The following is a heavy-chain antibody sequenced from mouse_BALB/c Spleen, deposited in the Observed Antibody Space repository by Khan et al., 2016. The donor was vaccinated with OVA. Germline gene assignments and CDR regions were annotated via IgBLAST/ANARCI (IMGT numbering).Heavy chain of an antibody. V-gene: IGHV1S81*02. CDR3: RRRGTARATLWFAY. CDR1: GYTFINYY. Sequence: QVQLQQSGAELVKPGASVKLSCKAAGYTFINYYMYWVKQRPGQGLEWIGEINPSNGGTNFNEKFKNKATLTVDKSSSTAYMQLNSLTSEDSAVYYCRRRGTARATLWFAYWGQGTLVTVSA. CDR2: INPSNGGT. D-gene: IGHD3-2*01. J-gene: IGHJ3*01.